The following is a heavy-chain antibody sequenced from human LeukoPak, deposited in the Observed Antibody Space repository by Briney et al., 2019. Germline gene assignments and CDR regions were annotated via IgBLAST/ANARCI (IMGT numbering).Heavy chain of an antibody. Sequence: GGSLRLSCAASGFTFSDYYMTWIRQAPGKGREWVSYITSSGTSIYYADSVKGRFTISRDNAKSSLYLQMNSLRAEDTAVYYCARAGRGFTYGYSDYWGQGTLVTFSS. J-gene: IGHJ4*02. D-gene: IGHD5-18*01. CDR3: ARAGRGFTYGYSDY. CDR1: GFTFSDYY. CDR2: ITSSGTSI. V-gene: IGHV3-11*04.